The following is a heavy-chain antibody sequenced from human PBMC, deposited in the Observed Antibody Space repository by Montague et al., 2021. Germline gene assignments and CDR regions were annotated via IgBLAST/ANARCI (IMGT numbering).Heavy chain of an antibody. CDR3: ARDTVGASGYFYYYYMDV. CDR1: SDSIYTYS. Sequence: SETLSLTCTVFSDSIYTYSWSWIQQPAGKGLEWIGRLSNGGSTNSNPSLKSRVSMSVDTSKNQFSLKLSSVTAADTAVYFCARDTVGASGYFYYYYMDVWGRGTTVTVSS. CDR2: LSNGGST. D-gene: IGHD1-26*01. V-gene: IGHV4-4*07. J-gene: IGHJ6*03.